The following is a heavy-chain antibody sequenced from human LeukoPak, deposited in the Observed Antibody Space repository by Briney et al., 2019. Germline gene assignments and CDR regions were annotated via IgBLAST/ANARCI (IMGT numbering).Heavy chain of an antibody. Sequence: GGSLRLSCTASGFTLGDYAMSWVRQAPGKGLEWVGFIRSKTHGGTTEFAAPVKGRFSISRDDSKRIAYLQMNSLETEDTAVYYCTRDGIPETNWSGYYIDYWGQGTLVTVSS. J-gene: IGHJ4*02. CDR2: IRSKTHGGTT. V-gene: IGHV3-49*04. D-gene: IGHD3-3*01. CDR3: TRDGIPETNWSGYYIDY. CDR1: GFTLGDYA.